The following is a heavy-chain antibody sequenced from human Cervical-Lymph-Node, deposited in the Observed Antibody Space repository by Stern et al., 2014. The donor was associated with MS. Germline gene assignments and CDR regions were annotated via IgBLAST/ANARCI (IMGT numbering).Heavy chain of an antibody. V-gene: IGHV2-5*02. D-gene: IGHD1-1*01. CDR1: GFSLSTSGVG. Sequence: QVTLKESGPTLVKPTQTLTLTCTFSGFSLSTSGVGVGWIRQPPGKALEGLALIFWDDDKRYSPSLESRLTITKDTSKNLVFLTMTNMDPVDTATYYCAHLTTATALDYWGQGTLVTVSS. CDR2: IFWDDDK. CDR3: AHLTTATALDY. J-gene: IGHJ4*02.